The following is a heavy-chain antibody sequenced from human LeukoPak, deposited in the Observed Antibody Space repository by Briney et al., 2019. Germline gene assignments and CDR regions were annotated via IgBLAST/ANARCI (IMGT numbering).Heavy chain of an antibody. D-gene: IGHD3-3*01. V-gene: IGHV4-4*02. Sequence: SGTLSLICGVSGGSISSTNWWTWIRQPPGKGLEWIGEVHLDGRTNYNPSLESRLTMSVDLSENHISLKLTSVTAADTAVYYCAREGGFYRPLDYTGQGTLVTVSS. CDR1: GGSISSTNW. J-gene: IGHJ4*02. CDR3: AREGGFYRPLDY. CDR2: VHLDGRT.